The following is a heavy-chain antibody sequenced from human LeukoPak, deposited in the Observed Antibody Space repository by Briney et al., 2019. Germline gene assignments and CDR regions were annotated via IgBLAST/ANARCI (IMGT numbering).Heavy chain of an antibody. J-gene: IGHJ4*02. V-gene: IGHV4-59*08. CDR1: GDSISRYF. CDR2: IYYSGST. CDR3: ARQDSSGYFYFDL. Sequence: SETLSLTCTVSGDSISRYFWNWIRQPPGKGLEWIGYIYYSGSTNYNPSLESRVTISVDTSKNQFSLKLSSVTAADTAVYYCARQDSSGYFYFDLRGQGTLVTVSS. D-gene: IGHD3-22*01.